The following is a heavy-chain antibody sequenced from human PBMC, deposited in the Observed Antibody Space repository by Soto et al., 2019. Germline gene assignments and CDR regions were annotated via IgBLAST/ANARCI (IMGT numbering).Heavy chain of an antibody. J-gene: IGHJ4*02. V-gene: IGHV4-38-2*01. CDR3: ASGDLSPFDY. D-gene: IGHD1-1*01. Sequence: SETLSLTCAVSGYSISSGYYWGWIQQPPGKGLEWIGSIYHSGSTYYNPSLKSRVTISVDTSKNQFSLKLSSVTAADTAVYYCASGDLSPFDYWGQGTLVTVSS. CDR2: IYHSGST. CDR1: GYSISSGYY.